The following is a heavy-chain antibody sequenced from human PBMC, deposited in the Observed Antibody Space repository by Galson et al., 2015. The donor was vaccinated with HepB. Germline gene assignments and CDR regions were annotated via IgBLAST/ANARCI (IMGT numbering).Heavy chain of an antibody. J-gene: IGHJ5*01. D-gene: IGHD3-22*01. V-gene: IGHV1-18*01. CDR1: GYTFTTYG. Sequence: SVKVSCKASGYTFTTYGITWVRQAPGQGLEWMGWSSADNGNTKYAKKVQGRVTMTRDTSTNTAYMELRSLRSDDTAVYYCARGIGSSGYWNWLDSWGQGTLVTVSS. CDR2: SSADNGNT. CDR3: ARGIGSSGYWNWLDS.